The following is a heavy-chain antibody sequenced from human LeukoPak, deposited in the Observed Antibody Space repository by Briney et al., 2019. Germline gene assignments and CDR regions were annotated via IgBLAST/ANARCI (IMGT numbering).Heavy chain of an antibody. CDR2: INPNSGGT. D-gene: IGHD1-20*01. Sequence: ASVKVSCKASGYTFTGYYIHWVRQAPGQGLEWMGWINPNSGGTNSAQKFQGRVTLTRDTSTSTAYMELSRLTSDDTAVYYCARDQWGTVIIGTLPFDYWGQGTLVTVSS. V-gene: IGHV1-2*02. J-gene: IGHJ4*02. CDR1: GYTFTGYY. CDR3: ARDQWGTVIIGTLPFDY.